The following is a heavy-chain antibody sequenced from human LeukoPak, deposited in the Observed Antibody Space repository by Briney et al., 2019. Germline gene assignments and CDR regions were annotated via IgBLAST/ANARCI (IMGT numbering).Heavy chain of an antibody. J-gene: IGHJ4*02. D-gene: IGHD3-3*01. CDR3: ARESPTYDFWSDISLGTFDY. V-gene: IGHV4-30-2*01. Sequence: SETLSLTCVVSGGSISSGGYSWSWIRQPPGKGLEWIGYIYHSGSTYYNPSLKSRVTISVDRSKNQFSLKLSSVTAADTAVYYCARESPTYDFWSDISLGTFDYWGQGTLVTVSS. CDR1: GGSISSGGYS. CDR2: IYHSGST.